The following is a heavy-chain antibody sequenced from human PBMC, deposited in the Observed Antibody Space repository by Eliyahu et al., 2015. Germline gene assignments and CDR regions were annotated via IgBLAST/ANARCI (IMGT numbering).Heavy chain of an antibody. CDR1: GSPFSTYA. D-gene: IGHD1-1*01. Sequence: EVQLLESGGXLVQPGGSLRLXXXXSGSPFSTYAMAWVRHARGKGLERVSRITNNGETTNYADSVKGRFTVSRDNSRNALSLQINSLRAEDTALYFCAKGGWKGDFFDSWGQGILVIVSS. CDR3: AKGGWKGDFFDS. CDR2: ITNNGETT. V-gene: IGHV3-23*01. J-gene: IGHJ4*02.